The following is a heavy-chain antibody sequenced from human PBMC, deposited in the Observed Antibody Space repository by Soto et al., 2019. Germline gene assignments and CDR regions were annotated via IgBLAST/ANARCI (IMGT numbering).Heavy chain of an antibody. CDR3: ARDALSTMVRGAPNGMDV. Sequence: EVQLVETGGGLIQPGGSLRLSCAASGFTVSSNYMSWVRQAPGKGLERVSVIYSGGSTYYADSVKGRFTISRDNSKNTLYLQMNSLRAEDTAVYYCARDALSTMVRGAPNGMDVWGQGTTVTVSS. V-gene: IGHV3-53*02. J-gene: IGHJ6*02. CDR1: GFTVSSNY. D-gene: IGHD3-10*01. CDR2: IYSGGST.